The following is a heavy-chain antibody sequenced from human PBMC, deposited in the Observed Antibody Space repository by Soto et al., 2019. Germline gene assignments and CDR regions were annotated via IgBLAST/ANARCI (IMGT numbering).Heavy chain of an antibody. V-gene: IGHV3-23*01. CDR1: GFTFSSYA. CDR3: AKDRYDFWSPRRSDV. Sequence: LRLSCAASGFTFSSYAMSWVRQAPGKGLEWVSAISGSGGSTYYADSVKGRFTISRGNSKNTLYLQMNSLRAEDTAVYYCAKDRYDFWSPRRSDVWGQGTTVTVSS. CDR2: ISGSGGST. J-gene: IGHJ6*02. D-gene: IGHD3-3*01.